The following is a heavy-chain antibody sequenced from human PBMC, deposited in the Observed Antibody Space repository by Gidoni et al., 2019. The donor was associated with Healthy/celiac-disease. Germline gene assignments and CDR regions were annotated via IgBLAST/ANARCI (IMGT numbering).Heavy chain of an antibody. Sequence: EVQLVESGGGLVQPGGSLRPSCAASGFTFSSYEMNWVRQAPGKGLEWVSYISSSGSTIYYADSVKGRFTISRDNAKNSLYLQMNSLRAEDTAVYYCARVGSPEPPYSSRENDAFDIWGQGTMVTVSS. J-gene: IGHJ3*02. V-gene: IGHV3-48*03. D-gene: IGHD6-13*01. CDR2: ISSSGSTI. CDR1: GFTFSSYE. CDR3: ARVGSPEPPYSSRENDAFDI.